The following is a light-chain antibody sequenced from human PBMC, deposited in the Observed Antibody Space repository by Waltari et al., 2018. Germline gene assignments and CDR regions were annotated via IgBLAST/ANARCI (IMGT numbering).Light chain of an antibody. CDR3: HSRGSSGDHLV. J-gene: IGLJ2*01. CDR1: ILRRYY. V-gene: IGLV3-19*01. CDR2: DKD. Sequence: SSEVTQDPAVSVAVGQTVRITCQGDILRRYYASWYQQKPGQAPVLVIHDKDKRLSGFPDRFSGASSGNTASLTITGAQAEDEADYYCHSRGSSGDHLVFGGGTKLTVL.